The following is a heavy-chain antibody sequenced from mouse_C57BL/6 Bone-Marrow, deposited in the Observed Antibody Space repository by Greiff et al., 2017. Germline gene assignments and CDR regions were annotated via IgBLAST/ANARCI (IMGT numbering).Heavy chain of an antibody. D-gene: IGHD2-4*01. V-gene: IGHV1-69*01. Sequence: QVQLKQPGAALVMPGASVKLSCQASGYTFTSYWMHWVKQRPGQGLEWIGEIDPSDSYPNYNQKFKGKSTLTVDKSASTAYMQLSSLTSEDSAVYYCARKGIYDYDGGFAYWGQGTLVTVSA. CDR1: GYTFTSYW. J-gene: IGHJ3*01. CDR2: IDPSDSYP. CDR3: ARKGIYDYDGGFAY.